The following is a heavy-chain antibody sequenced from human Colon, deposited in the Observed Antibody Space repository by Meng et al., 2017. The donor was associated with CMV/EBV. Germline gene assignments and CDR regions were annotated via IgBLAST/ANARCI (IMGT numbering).Heavy chain of an antibody. V-gene: IGHV3-30*02. J-gene: IGHJ6*02. CDR2: IRYDGNLK. CDR3: AKGRGPNSVTGTPGDYYHYYAMDV. D-gene: IGHD1-1*01. CDR1: GFTFTSHV. Sequence: GGSLRLSCAASGFTFTSHVMHWVRQAPGKGLEWVAFIRYDGNLKYYAESVKGRFTISRDNSQDTLHLQMNTLRPDDTAVYYCAKGRGPNSVTGTPGDYYHYYAMDVWGQGTTVTVPS.